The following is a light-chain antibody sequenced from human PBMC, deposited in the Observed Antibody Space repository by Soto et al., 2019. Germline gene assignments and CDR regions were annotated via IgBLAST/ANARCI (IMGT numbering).Light chain of an antibody. CDR3: GSWDSSLSAYV. CDR2: DDN. J-gene: IGLJ1*01. Sequence: QSVLTQPPSVSATPGQKRTISCSGSNSNIGGNSVSWCRQIPGTDPKLLIYDDNRRPSGIPDRFSGSKSGTSATLGITGFQTGDEADYYCGSWDSSLSAYVFGTGTKVTVL. V-gene: IGLV1-51*01. CDR1: NSNIGGNS.